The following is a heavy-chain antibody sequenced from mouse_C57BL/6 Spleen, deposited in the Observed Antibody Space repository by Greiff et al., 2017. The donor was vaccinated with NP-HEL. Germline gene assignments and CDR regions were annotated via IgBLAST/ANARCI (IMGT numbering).Heavy chain of an antibody. V-gene: IGHV5-12*01. J-gene: IGHJ3*01. D-gene: IGHD2-3*01. CDR3: ARHHGYYDA. CDR1: GFTFSDYY. CDR2: ISNGGGST. Sequence: EVKVVESGGGLVQPGGSLKLSCAASGFTFSDYYMYWVRQTPEKRLEWVAYISNGGGSTYYPDTVKGRFTISRDNAKNTLYLQMSRLKSEDTAMYYWARHHGYYDAGGQGTLVTVSA.